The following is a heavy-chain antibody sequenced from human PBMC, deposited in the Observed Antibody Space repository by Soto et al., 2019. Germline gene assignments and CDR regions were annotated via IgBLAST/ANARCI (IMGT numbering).Heavy chain of an antibody. CDR2: IIPIFGTA. CDR1: GGTFSSYA. V-gene: IGHV1-69*13. Sequence: SVKVSCKASGGTFSSYAISWVRQAPGQGLEWMGGIIPIFGTANYAQKFQGRVTITADESTSTAYMELSSLRSEDTAVYYCARPFDWLSNYYGMDVWGQGTTVTVSS. CDR3: ARPFDWLSNYYGMDV. J-gene: IGHJ6*02. D-gene: IGHD3-9*01.